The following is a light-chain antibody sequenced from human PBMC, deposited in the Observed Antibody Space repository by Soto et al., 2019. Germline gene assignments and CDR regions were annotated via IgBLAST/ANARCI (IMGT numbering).Light chain of an antibody. CDR1: QSISSRN. CDR2: GAS. CDR3: QQYGTSPWT. V-gene: IGKV3-20*01. Sequence: EIVLTQSPGTLSLSPGERATLSCRPSQSISSRNLAWYQQKPGQAPRLLIYGASSRATGIPDRFSGSGSGTDFTLTISRLEPEDFAMYYCQQYGTSPWTFGQGTKVEIK. J-gene: IGKJ1*01.